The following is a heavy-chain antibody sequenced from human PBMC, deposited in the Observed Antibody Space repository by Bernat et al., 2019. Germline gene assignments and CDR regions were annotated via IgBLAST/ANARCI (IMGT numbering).Heavy chain of an antibody. CDR1: GYTFISFG. J-gene: IGHJ4*02. D-gene: IGHD4-17*01. V-gene: IGHV1-18*01. CDR2: ISGYSGDT. CDR3: VRDTYTVTPIFSDY. Sequence: QVQLVQSGDEVKKPGASVKVSCKASGYTFISFGISWMRQAPGQGLEWLGWISGYSGDTNHVQKLQGRVTMTTDPSTTTAYMELRSLRFDDTAIYYCVRDTYTVTPIFSDYWGQGTLVTVSS.